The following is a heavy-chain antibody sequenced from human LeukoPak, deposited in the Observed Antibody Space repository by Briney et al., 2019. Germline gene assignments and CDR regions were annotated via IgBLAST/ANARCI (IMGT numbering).Heavy chain of an antibody. CDR2: IYYSGST. CDR3: ARLFEYYGSLSGYYRWYFDL. J-gene: IGHJ2*01. Sequence: SETLSLTCTVSGGSISSYYWSWIRQPPGKGLEWIGYIYYSGSTNYNPSLKSRVTISVDTSKNQFSLMLSSVTAADPCGYGWARLFEYYGSLSGYYRWYFDLWGRGTLVTVSS. D-gene: IGHD3-3*01. CDR1: GGSISSYY. V-gene: IGHV4-59*01.